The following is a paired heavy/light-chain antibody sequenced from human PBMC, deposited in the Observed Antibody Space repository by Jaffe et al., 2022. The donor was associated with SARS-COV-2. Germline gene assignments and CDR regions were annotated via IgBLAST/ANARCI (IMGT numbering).Heavy chain of an antibody. CDR3: ARDLGYDSSGRYYYYYGMDV. V-gene: IGHV3-53*01. J-gene: IGHJ6*02. CDR1: GFTVSSNY. CDR2: IYSGGST. D-gene: IGHD3-22*01. Sequence: EVQLVESGGGLIQPGGSLRLSCAASGFTVSSNYMSWVRQAPGKGLEWVSVIYSGGSTYYADSVKGRFTISRDNSKNTLYLQMNSLRAEDTAVYYCARDLGYDSSGRYYYYYGMDVWGQGTTVTVSS.
Light chain of an antibody. J-gene: IGKJ2*01. CDR3: MQALQTPGT. V-gene: IGKV2-28*01. CDR2: LGS. Sequence: DIVMTQSPLSLPVTPGEPASISCRSSQSLLHSNGYNYLDWYLQKPGQSPQLLIYLGSNRASGVPDRFSGSGSGTDFTLKISRVEAEDVGVYYCMQALQTPGTFGQGTKLEIK. CDR1: QSLLHSNGYNY.